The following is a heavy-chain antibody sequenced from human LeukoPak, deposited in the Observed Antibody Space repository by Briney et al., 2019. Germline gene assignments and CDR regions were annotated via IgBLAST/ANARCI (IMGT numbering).Heavy chain of an antibody. J-gene: IGHJ6*02. Sequence: PGGSLRLSCAASGFTFSSYEINWVRQAPGKGLVWVSSISGSGSTENYADSVTGRFTISRDNAKDSLFLQMNSLRGEDTAVYYCARGGRGYGMDVWGQGTTGTVSS. V-gene: IGHV3-48*03. CDR1: GFTFSSYE. CDR2: ISGSGSTE. CDR3: ARGGRGYGMDV.